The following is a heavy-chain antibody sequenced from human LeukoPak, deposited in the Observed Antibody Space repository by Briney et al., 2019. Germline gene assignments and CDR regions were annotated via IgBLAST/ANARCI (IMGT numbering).Heavy chain of an antibody. D-gene: IGHD3/OR15-3a*01. J-gene: IGHJ4*02. V-gene: IGHV3-33*01. CDR2: IWNDGTNK. CDR3: ARDRTYSLDD. Sequence: GGPLRLSCAATGFIFSNYGMHWVRQAPGKGLEWLAVIWNDGTNKYYEGPVKGRFTISRDNSKNTLYRQMNSLSAENTAMYYCARDRTYSLDDLGQGTLVTVSS. CDR1: GFIFSNYG.